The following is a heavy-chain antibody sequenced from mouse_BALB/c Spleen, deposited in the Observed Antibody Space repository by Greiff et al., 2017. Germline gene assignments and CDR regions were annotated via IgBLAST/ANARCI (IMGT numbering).Heavy chain of an antibody. V-gene: IGHV5-6*01. CDR1: GFTFSSYG. CDR2: ISSGGSYT. J-gene: IGHJ3*01. D-gene: IGHD2-3*01. CDR3: ARQDGWGFAY. Sequence: EVKVVESGGDLVKPGGSLKLSCAASGFTFSSYGMSWVRQTPDKRLEWVATISSGGSYTYYPDSVKGRFTISRDNAKNTLYLQMSSLKSEDTAMYYCARQDGWGFAYWGQGTLVTVSA.